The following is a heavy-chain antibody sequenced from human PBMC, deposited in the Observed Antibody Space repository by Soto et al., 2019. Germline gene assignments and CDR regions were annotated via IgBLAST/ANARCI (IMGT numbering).Heavy chain of an antibody. D-gene: IGHD3-10*01. V-gene: IGHV1-69*01. CDR2: IIPIFGTA. CDR1: GGTFSSYA. CDR3: ARGRYYGSGSYYVYYYYDMDV. J-gene: IGHJ6*02. Sequence: QVQLVQSGAEVKKPGSSVKVSCKASGGTFSSYAISWVRQAPGQGLEWMGGIIPIFGTANYAQKFQGRVTITADESTSTAYMELSSLRSEDTAVYYCARGRYYGSGSYYVYYYYDMDVCGQGTTVTVSS.